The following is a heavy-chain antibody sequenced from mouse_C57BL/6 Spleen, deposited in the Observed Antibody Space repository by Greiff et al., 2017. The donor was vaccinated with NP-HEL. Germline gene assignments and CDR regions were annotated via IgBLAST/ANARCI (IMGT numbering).Heavy chain of an antibody. CDR1: GYTFTSYW. CDR2: INPSNGGT. Sequence: QVQLQQPGTELVKPGASVKLSCKASGYTFTSYWMHWVKQRPGQGLAWIGNINPSNGGTNYNEKFKSKATLTVDKSSSTAYMQLSSLTSEDSAVYYCARDRGYYDGSAWFAYWGQGTLVTVSA. CDR3: ARDRGYYDGSAWFAY. V-gene: IGHV1-53*01. D-gene: IGHD2-3*01. J-gene: IGHJ3*01.